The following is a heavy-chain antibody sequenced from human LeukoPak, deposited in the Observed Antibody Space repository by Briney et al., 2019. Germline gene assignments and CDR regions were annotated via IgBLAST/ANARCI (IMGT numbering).Heavy chain of an antibody. CDR3: ANGYCSSTSCLPMTPNFQH. J-gene: IGHJ1*01. Sequence: GGSLRLSCAASGFTVSSNYMSWVRQAPGKGLEWVAVIWFDGSNKYYADSVKGRFTISRDNSKNTLYLQMNSLRAEDTAVYYCANGYCSSTSCLPMTPNFQHWGQGTLVTVSS. D-gene: IGHD2-2*01. V-gene: IGHV3-33*08. CDR1: GFTVSSNY. CDR2: IWFDGSNK.